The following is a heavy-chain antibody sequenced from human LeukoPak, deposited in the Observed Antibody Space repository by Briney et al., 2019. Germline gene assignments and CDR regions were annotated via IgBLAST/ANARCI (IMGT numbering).Heavy chain of an antibody. CDR2: IYYSGST. Sequence: SETLSLTCTVSGGSISSYYWSWIRQPPEKGLEWIGYIYYSGSTNYNPSLKSRVTISVDTPKNQFSLKLSSVTAADTAVYYCARGKDSSGYWGQGTLVTVSS. J-gene: IGHJ4*02. V-gene: IGHV4-59*01. CDR3: ARGKDSSGY. CDR1: GGSISSYY. D-gene: IGHD6-19*01.